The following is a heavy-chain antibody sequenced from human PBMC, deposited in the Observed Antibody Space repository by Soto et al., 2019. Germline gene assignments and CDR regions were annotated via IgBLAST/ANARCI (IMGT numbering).Heavy chain of an antibody. Sequence: GASVKVSCKASGYTFTRYDINWGRQATGQGLEWMGWMNPNSGNTGYAQKFQGRVTMTRNTSISTAYMELSSLRSEDTAVYYCARGSRTSLYYYYMDVWGKGTTVTVSS. J-gene: IGHJ6*03. D-gene: IGHD1-7*01. V-gene: IGHV1-8*01. CDR1: GYTFTRYD. CDR2: MNPNSGNT. CDR3: ARGSRTSLYYYYMDV.